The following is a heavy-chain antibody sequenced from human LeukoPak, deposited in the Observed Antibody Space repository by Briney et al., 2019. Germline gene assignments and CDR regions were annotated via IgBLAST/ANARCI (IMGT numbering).Heavy chain of an antibody. Sequence: PGGSLRLSCAASKFTFSGYSMFWVRQAPGKGLEWVSYMTSSGSIIKYADSVKGRFTISRDNAKNSLYLQMNSLRAEDTAVYYCAKDKGWGYSAYDFYGMDVWGQGTTVTVSS. V-gene: IGHV3-48*04. D-gene: IGHD1-1*01. CDR3: AKDKGWGYSAYDFYGMDV. CDR2: MTSSGSII. CDR1: KFTFSGYS. J-gene: IGHJ6*02.